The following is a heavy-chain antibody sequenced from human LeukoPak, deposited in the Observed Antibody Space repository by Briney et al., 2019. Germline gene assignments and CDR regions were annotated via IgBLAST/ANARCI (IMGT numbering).Heavy chain of an antibody. D-gene: IGHD3-22*01. CDR3: ARARTYYYDSSGPYYFDY. CDR1: GGSISSYY. CDR2: IYYSGST. J-gene: IGHJ4*02. V-gene: IGHV4-59*08. Sequence: SETLSLTCTVSGGSISSYYWSWIRQPPGKGLEWIGYIYYSGSTNYNPSLKSRATISVDTSKNQFSLKLSSVTAADTAVYYCARARTYYYDSSGPYYFDYWGQGTLVTVSS.